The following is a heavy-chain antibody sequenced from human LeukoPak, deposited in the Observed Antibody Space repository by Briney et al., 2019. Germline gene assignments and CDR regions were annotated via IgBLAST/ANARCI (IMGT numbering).Heavy chain of an antibody. Sequence: GGSLRLSCAGSGFTFSNYGMNWVRQAPGKGLEWVAVIWYDGSNKYYADSVKGRFTISRDNSENTVYLKMNSLRAEDTAVYYCPRLGSKWSFDYWGQGTLVTVSS. CDR3: PRLGSKWSFDY. CDR1: GFTFSNYG. CDR2: IWYDGSNK. V-gene: IGHV3-33*01. D-gene: IGHD2-15*01. J-gene: IGHJ4*02.